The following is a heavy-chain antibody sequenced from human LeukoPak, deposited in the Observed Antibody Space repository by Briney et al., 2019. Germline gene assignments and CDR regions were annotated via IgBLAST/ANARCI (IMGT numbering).Heavy chain of an antibody. V-gene: IGHV3-48*03. CDR2: ISSSGSTI. CDR1: GFTFSSYE. J-gene: IGHJ6*04. CDR3: ARAALRYFDWPTLCYYYYGMDV. D-gene: IGHD3-9*01. Sequence: GGSLRLSCAASGFTFSSYEMNWVRQAPGKGLEGVSYISSSGSTIYYADSVKGRFTISRDNAKNSLYLQMNSLRAEDTAVYYCARAALRYFDWPTLCYYYYGMDVWGKGTTVTVSS.